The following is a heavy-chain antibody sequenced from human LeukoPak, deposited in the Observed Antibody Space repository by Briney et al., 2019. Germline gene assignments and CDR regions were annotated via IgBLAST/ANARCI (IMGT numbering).Heavy chain of an antibody. Sequence: GRSLRLSCAASAFTFSTYGMHWVRQAPGKGLEWVAVIWNDGSNKYYADSVKGRFTISRDNSKNTLYLQMNSLRAEDTAVYYCARGLEGFDYWGQGTLVTVSS. CDR1: AFTFSTYG. CDR2: IWNDGSNK. V-gene: IGHV3-33*01. CDR3: ARGLEGFDY. J-gene: IGHJ4*01.